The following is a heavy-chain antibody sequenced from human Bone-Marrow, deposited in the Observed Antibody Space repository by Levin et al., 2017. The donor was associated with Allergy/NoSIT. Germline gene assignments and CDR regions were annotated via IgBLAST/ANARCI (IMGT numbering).Heavy chain of an antibody. Sequence: ASVKVSCKASGYTFTGYYMHWVRQAPGQGLEWMGWINPNSGGTNYAQKFQGRVTMTRDTSISTAYMELSRLRSDDTAVYYCARDPMPADIVVVPAAISPGWFDPWGQGTLVTVSS. J-gene: IGHJ5*02. CDR3: ARDPMPADIVVVPAAISPGWFDP. D-gene: IGHD2-2*02. V-gene: IGHV1-2*02. CDR2: INPNSGGT. CDR1: GYTFTGYY.